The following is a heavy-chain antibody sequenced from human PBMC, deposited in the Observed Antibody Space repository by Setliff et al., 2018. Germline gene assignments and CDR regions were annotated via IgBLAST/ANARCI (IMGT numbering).Heavy chain of an antibody. Sequence: ASVKVSCKASGYSFAKYALHWVRQAPGQRLEWMGWINAGNGNTKCSQNFQGRVTITRDTSASTAYVELSSLRSEDTAVYYCARDVLPLVREEAFYIWGQGTMVTVSS. J-gene: IGHJ3*02. D-gene: IGHD2-2*01. CDR1: GYSFAKYA. CDR2: INAGNGNT. V-gene: IGHV1-3*01. CDR3: ARDVLPLVREEAFYI.